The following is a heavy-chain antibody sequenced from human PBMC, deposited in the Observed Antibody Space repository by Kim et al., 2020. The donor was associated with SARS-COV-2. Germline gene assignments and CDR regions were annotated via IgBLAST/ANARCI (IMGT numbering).Heavy chain of an antibody. Sequence: GGSLRLSCAASGFTFSSYSMNWVRQAPGKGLEWVSSISSSSSYIYYADSVKGRFTISRDNAKNSLCLQMNSLRAEDTAVYYCASFYSGYADFDYWGQGTLVTVSS. CDR2: ISSSSSYI. D-gene: IGHD5-12*01. CDR1: GFTFSSYS. CDR3: ASFYSGYADFDY. J-gene: IGHJ4*02. V-gene: IGHV3-21*01.